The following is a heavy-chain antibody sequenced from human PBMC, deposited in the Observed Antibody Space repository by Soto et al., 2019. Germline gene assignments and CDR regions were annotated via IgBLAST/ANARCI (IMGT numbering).Heavy chain of an antibody. Sequence: EVQLVESGGTLVQPGGSLRLSCAASGFTFTSYWMSWVRQAPGKGLEWVANIKEDGSETYCVDAVKGRFTISRDNAKNSLYLQMNSLRVEDTAVYYCTRGGGRDSKEHYWGQGTLVTISS. CDR1: GFTFTSYW. CDR2: IKEDGSET. D-gene: IGHD1-26*01. J-gene: IGHJ4*02. CDR3: TRGGGRDSKEHY. V-gene: IGHV3-7*01.